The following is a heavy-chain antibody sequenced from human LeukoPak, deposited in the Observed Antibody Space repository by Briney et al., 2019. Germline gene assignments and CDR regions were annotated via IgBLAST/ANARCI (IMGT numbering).Heavy chain of an antibody. CDR3: VRDQSFGVGATVSH. CDR1: GGSISSYY. J-gene: IGHJ1*01. Sequence: PSETLSLTCTVSGGSISSYYWSWIRQPPGKGLEWIGYIYYSGSTNYNPSLKSRVTISVDTSKNQFSLKLSSVTAADTAVYYCVRDQSFGVGATVSHWGQGTLVTVSS. V-gene: IGHV4-59*01. CDR2: IYYSGST. D-gene: IGHD1-26*01.